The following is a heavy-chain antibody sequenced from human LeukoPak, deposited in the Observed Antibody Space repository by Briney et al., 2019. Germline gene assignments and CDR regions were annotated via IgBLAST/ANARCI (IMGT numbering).Heavy chain of an antibody. J-gene: IGHJ4*02. Sequence: ASVKVSCKASGGTFSSYAISWVRQAPGQGLEWMGGIIPIFGTANYAQKFQGRVTITADESTSTAYMELSSLRSEGTAVYYCARDQGGSYLLPFDYWGQGTLVTVSS. V-gene: IGHV1-69*13. CDR3: ARDQGGSYLLPFDY. D-gene: IGHD1-26*01. CDR1: GGTFSSYA. CDR2: IIPIFGTA.